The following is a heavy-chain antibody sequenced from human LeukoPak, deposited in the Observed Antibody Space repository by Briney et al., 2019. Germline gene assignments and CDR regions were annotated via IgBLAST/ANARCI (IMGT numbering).Heavy chain of an antibody. V-gene: IGHV3-15*01. J-gene: IGHJ3*02. CDR3: TTFDYAAFLI. CDR1: GFTSSNAW. CDR2: IKSKTDGGTR. Sequence: PGGSLRLSCAVSGFTSSNAWMSWVRQAPGKGLEWVGRIKSKTDGGTRDYAAPVKGRFTNSRDDSKNTLYLQMNSLKTEDTAVYYCTTFDYAAFLIWGQGTMVTVSS. D-gene: IGHD4/OR15-4a*01.